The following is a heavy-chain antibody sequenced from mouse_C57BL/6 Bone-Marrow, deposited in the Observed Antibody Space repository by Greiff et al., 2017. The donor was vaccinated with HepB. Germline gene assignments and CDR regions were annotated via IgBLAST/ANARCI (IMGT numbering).Heavy chain of an antibody. Sequence: VQLQQPGAELVKPGASVKVSCKASGYTFTSYWMHWVKQRTGQGLEWIGEIYPRSGNTYYNEKFKGKATLTADKSSSTAYMELRSLTSEDSAVYFCARPYYSNYEDAMDYWGQGTSVTVSS. CDR2: IYPRSGNT. CDR1: GYTFTSYW. CDR3: ARPYYSNYEDAMDY. D-gene: IGHD2-5*01. J-gene: IGHJ4*01. V-gene: IGHV1-81*01.